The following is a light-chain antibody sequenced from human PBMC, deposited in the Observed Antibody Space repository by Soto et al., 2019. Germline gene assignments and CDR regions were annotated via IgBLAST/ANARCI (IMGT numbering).Light chain of an antibody. CDR1: SSDVGGYNY. CDR2: DVT. V-gene: IGLV2-14*03. CDR3: SSYTSSNIPV. J-gene: IGLJ7*01. Sequence: QSALTQPASVSGSPGQSSTISCTGTSSDVGGYNYVSWYQHHPGKAPKLMIYDVTNRPSGVSNRFSGSKSGNTASLTISGLQAEDEADYYCSSYTSSNIPVFGGGTKLTVL.